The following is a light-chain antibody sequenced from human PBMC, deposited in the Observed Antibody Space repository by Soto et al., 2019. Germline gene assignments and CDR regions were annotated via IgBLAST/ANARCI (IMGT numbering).Light chain of an antibody. V-gene: IGLV2-11*01. CDR3: CSYAGSYTLV. CDR2: DVS. Sequence: QSVLTQPRSVSGSPGQSVTISCTGTSSDVGAYNFVSWYQQHPGRVPKLMIYDVSRRPSGVPDRFSGSKSGNTASLTISGLQADDEADYCCCSYAGSYTLVFGGGTKLTVL. J-gene: IGLJ3*02. CDR1: SSDVGAYNF.